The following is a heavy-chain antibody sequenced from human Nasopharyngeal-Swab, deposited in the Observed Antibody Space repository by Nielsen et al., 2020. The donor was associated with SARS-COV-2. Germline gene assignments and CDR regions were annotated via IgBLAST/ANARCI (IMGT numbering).Heavy chain of an antibody. CDR1: GFTFSSYG. CDR3: AKNVGDGEAAVTDV. D-gene: IGHD3-16*01. V-gene: IGHV3-30*18. J-gene: IGHJ6*04. Sequence: GESLKISCAASGFTFSSYGIHWVRQAPGKGLEWVTFISNDGNKKYYADSVKGRFTVSRDNSKSGLYLQMNSLRPDDTAVYYCAKNVGDGEAAVTDVWGKGTTVTVSS. CDR2: ISNDGNKK.